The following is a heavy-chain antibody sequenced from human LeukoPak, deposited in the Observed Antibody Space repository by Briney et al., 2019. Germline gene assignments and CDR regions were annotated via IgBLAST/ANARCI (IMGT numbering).Heavy chain of an antibody. Sequence: GRSLRLSCEASGFTINTYAMHWVRQAPGRGLEWVAVISNDGHNKYYPDSVKGRFTIPRDNSKNTLYLQMNSLRAEDTALYYCARGGVGWNDAWFDPWGQGTLVTVSS. CDR1: GFTINTYA. J-gene: IGHJ5*02. V-gene: IGHV3-30-3*01. D-gene: IGHD1-1*01. CDR2: ISNDGHNK. CDR3: ARGGVGWNDAWFDP.